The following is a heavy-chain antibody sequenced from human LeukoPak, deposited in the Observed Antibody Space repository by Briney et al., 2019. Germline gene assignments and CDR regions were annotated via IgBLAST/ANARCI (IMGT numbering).Heavy chain of an antibody. V-gene: IGHV4-34*01. D-gene: IGHD3-3*01. Sequence: SETLSLTCAVYGGSFSGYYWSWIRQPPGKGLEWIGEIYHSGSTNYNPSLKSRVTISVDKSKNQFSLKLSSVTAADTAVYYCARGTQSARTYDFWIYYYMDVWGKGTTVTVSS. CDR3: ARGTQSARTYDFWIYYYMDV. CDR1: GGSFSGYY. CDR2: IYHSGST. J-gene: IGHJ6*03.